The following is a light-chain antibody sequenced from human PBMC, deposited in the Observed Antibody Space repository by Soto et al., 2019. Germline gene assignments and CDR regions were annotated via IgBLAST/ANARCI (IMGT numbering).Light chain of an antibody. J-gene: IGKJ1*01. V-gene: IGKV1-5*03. CDR3: QQYNGYPWT. CDR1: QSLNDW. Sequence: IQVTQSPSTLSASVVDRVTITCRASQSLNDWLAWYQQKPGKAPKLLIYKASGLESGVPSRFSGSGSGTEFTLTISSLQPDDFATYYCQQYNGYPWTFGQGTKVEIK. CDR2: KAS.